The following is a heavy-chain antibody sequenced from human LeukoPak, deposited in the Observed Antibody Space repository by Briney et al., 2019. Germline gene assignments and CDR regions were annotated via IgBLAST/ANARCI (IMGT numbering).Heavy chain of an antibody. V-gene: IGHV3-48*01. Sequence: AGSLRLSCAASGFTFSAYSMNWVRQAPEKGLEWVSYIGSSSSPIYYADSVKGRFTISRDNAKNSLYLQMDSLRAEDTAVYYCARDQAYSFDYWGQGTLVTVS. J-gene: IGHJ4*02. D-gene: IGHD4-11*01. CDR3: ARDQAYSFDY. CDR2: IGSSSSPI. CDR1: GFTFSAYS.